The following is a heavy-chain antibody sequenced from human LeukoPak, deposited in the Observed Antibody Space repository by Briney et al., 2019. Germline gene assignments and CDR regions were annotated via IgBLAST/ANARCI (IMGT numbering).Heavy chain of an antibody. CDR3: ARHLSGDYI. J-gene: IGHJ3*02. D-gene: IGHD4-17*01. Sequence: GGSLRVSCAASGFTLSSNYMSWVRQAPGKGLEWASIIYSSGSTYYAGSVKGRLTISRDNSKNTLYLQMNSLRDEDPAVYACARHLSGDYIRGQGTMVSVSS. CDR2: IYSSGST. CDR1: GFTLSSNY. V-gene: IGHV3-53*01.